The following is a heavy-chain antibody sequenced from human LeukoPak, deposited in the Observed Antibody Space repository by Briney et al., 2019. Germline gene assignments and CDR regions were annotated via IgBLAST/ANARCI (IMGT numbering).Heavy chain of an antibody. J-gene: IGHJ4*02. D-gene: IGHD1-26*01. Sequence: GGSLRLSCAASGFTFSSYLMSWVCQAPGKGLEWVATIKQDGSEKYYVDSVKGRFTISRDNAKNSLYLQMNSLRAEDTAVYYCARDPEGAITPENWGQGTLVTVSS. CDR3: ARDPEGAITPEN. CDR1: GFTFSSYL. CDR2: IKQDGSEK. V-gene: IGHV3-7*01.